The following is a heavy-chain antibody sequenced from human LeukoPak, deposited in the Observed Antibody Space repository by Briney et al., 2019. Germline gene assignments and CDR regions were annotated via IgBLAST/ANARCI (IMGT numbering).Heavy chain of an antibody. D-gene: IGHD5-12*01. J-gene: IGHJ5*02. CDR2: IYTSGSP. V-gene: IGHV4-4*09. CDR3: AGSGYDWFDP. Sequence: SETLSLTCTVSGGSNSSYYWSWIRQPPGKGLEWIGYIYTSGSPNYNPSLKSRVTISVDTSKNQFSLRLSSVTAADTAVYYCAGSGYDWFDPWGQGTLVTVSS. CDR1: GGSNSSYY.